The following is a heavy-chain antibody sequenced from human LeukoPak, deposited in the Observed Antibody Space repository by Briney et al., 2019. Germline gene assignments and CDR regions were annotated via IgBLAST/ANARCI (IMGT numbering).Heavy chain of an antibody. CDR3: ETSRWTHYFDY. CDR2: IYYSGSS. V-gene: IGHV4-39*01. J-gene: IGHJ4*02. Sequence: PSETLSLTCTVSGDSISSNNYYWNWIRQPPGKGLEWIASIYYSGSSHYNPSLKSRVTISVATSKNQFSLKLSSVTAADTAVYYRETSRWTHYFDYWGQGTLVTVSS. D-gene: IGHD6-13*01. CDR1: GDSISSNNYY.